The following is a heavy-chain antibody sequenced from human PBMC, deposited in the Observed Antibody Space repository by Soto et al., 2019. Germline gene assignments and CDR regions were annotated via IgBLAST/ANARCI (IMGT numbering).Heavy chain of an antibody. J-gene: IGHJ4*02. CDR2: ISSSSSYI. CDR1: GFTFSSYS. D-gene: IGHD3-16*01. CDR3: ARDSEVGDYPNDF. V-gene: IGHV3-21*01. Sequence: PGGSLRLSCAASGFTFSSYSMNWVRQAPGKGLEWVSSISSSSSYIYYADSVKGRFTISRDNAKNSLYLQMNSLRAEDTAVYYCARDSEVGDYPNDFWGQGTLVTVSS.